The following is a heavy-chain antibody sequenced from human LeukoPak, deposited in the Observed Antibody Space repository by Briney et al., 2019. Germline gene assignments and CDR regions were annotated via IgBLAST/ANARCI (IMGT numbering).Heavy chain of an antibody. CDR1: RFTFSSYA. J-gene: IGHJ4*02. V-gene: IGHV3-30*18. CDR2: ISYDGSNK. Sequence: PGGSLRLSCAASRFTFSSYAMHWVRQAPGKGLEWVAVISYDGSNKYYADSVKGRFTISRDNSKNTLYLQMNSLRAEDTAVYYCAKEAAAGNPHYWGQGTLVTVSS. D-gene: IGHD6-13*01. CDR3: AKEAAAGNPHY.